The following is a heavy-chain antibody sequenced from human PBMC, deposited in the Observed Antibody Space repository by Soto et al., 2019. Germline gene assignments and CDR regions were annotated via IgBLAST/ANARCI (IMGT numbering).Heavy chain of an antibody. CDR2: IIPIFGTA. D-gene: IGHD4-17*01. J-gene: IGHJ4*02. V-gene: IGHV1-69*13. CDR3: ARERPDPRYYGAQYYFDY. Sequence: SVKVSCKASGGTFSSYAISWVRQAPGQGLEWMGGIIPIFGTANYAQKFQGRVTITADESTSTAYMELSSLRSEDTAVYYCARERPDPRYYGAQYYFDYWGQGTLVTVSS. CDR1: GGTFSSYA.